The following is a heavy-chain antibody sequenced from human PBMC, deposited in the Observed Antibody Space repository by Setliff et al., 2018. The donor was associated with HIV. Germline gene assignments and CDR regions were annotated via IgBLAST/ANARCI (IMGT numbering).Heavy chain of an antibody. V-gene: IGHV4-39*07. D-gene: IGHD6-13*01. CDR2: VYYSGST. CDR1: GGSISSSSYY. CDR3: ARDGYSSSWYVISGSFDY. J-gene: IGHJ4*02. Sequence: LSLTCIVSGGSISSSSYYWGWTRQPPGKGLEWIGTVYYSGSTYYNPSLKRRVTISVDTSENQFSLKLSSVTAADTAVYYCARDGYSSSWYVISGSFDYWGQGILVT.